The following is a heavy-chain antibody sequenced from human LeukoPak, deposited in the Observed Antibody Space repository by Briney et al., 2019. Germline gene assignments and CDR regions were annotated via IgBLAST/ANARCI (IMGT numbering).Heavy chain of an antibody. V-gene: IGHV4-59*12. D-gene: IGHD5-12*01. CDR2: IYYSGST. CDR3: ARGVGYDPLGY. Sequence: KTSETLSLTCTVSGGSISSYYWSWIRQPPGKGLEWIGYIYYSGSTNYNPSLKSRVTISVDTSKNQFSLKLSSVTAADTAVYYCARGVGYDPLGYWGQGTLVTVSS. CDR1: GGSISSYY. J-gene: IGHJ4*02.